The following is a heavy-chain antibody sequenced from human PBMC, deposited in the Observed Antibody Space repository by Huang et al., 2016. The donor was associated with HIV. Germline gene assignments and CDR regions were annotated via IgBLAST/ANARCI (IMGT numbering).Heavy chain of an antibody. CDR2: ISYDGNNK. J-gene: IGHJ6*02. Sequence: QVQLAESGGGVVQPGNSLRLSCEASGFTFTRYGMHWVRQAPRKGLEWVAAISYDGNNKNYADSVKGRFTISRDNSKNTLSLQMNSLRPEDTAVYYCAKDKLQWELLYGMDVWGQGTTVTVSS. V-gene: IGHV3-30*18. D-gene: IGHD1-26*01. CDR3: AKDKLQWELLYGMDV. CDR1: GFTFTRYG.